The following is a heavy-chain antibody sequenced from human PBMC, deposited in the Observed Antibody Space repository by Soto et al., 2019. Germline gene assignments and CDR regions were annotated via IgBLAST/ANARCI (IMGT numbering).Heavy chain of an antibody. CDR3: VKDESEGIFES. Sequence: EVQLVESGGGLVQPGRSLRLSCAASGFNFDDYGMNWVRQAPGKGLEWVSGISWNSVRLWYADSVKGRFTISRDNAKNSLYLQMISLRPEDTALYYCVKDESEGIFESWGQGALVTVSS. CDR2: ISWNSVRL. J-gene: IGHJ4*02. D-gene: IGHD3-10*01. V-gene: IGHV3-9*01. CDR1: GFNFDDYG.